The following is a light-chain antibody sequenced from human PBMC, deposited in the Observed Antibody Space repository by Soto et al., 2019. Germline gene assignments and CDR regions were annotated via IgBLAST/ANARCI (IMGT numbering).Light chain of an antibody. J-gene: IGKJ4*01. CDR1: QSVSNN. V-gene: IGKV3-15*01. CDR2: FAS. Sequence: EIVMTQSPGTLSVSPGEKVTLSCRASQSVSNNLAWYQQKPGQAPRLLIYFASTRATGIPARFSGSGSGTEFSLTISSLQSEDFAVYYCQHYNAWPLTFGGGTKVETK. CDR3: QHYNAWPLT.